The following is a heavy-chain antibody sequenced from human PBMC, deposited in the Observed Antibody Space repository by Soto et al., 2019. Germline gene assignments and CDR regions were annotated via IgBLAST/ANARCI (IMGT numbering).Heavy chain of an antibody. Sequence: ASVKVSCKASGYTFTSYGISWVRQAPGQGLEWMGWISAYNGNTNYAQKLQGRVTMTTDTSTSTAYMELRSLRSDDTAVYYCARIIDCSGGSRYLNWFDPWGQGTLVTVSS. V-gene: IGHV1-18*01. CDR2: ISAYNGNT. CDR3: ARIIDCSGGSRYLNWFDP. J-gene: IGHJ5*02. CDR1: GYTFTSYG. D-gene: IGHD2-15*01.